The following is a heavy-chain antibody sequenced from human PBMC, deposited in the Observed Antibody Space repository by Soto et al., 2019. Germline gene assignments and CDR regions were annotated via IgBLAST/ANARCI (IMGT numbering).Heavy chain of an antibody. Sequence: PSETLSLTCAVYGGSFSGYYWSWIRQPPGKGLEWIGEINHSGSTNYNPSLKSRVTISVDTSKNQFSLKLSSVTAADTAVYYCARGRVVVVAATLNAFDIWGQGTMVTVSS. J-gene: IGHJ3*02. V-gene: IGHV4-34*01. CDR2: INHSGST. D-gene: IGHD2-15*01. CDR3: ARGRVVVVAATLNAFDI. CDR1: GGSFSGYY.